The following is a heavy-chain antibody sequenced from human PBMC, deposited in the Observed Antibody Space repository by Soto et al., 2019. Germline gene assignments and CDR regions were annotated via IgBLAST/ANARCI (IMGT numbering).Heavy chain of an antibody. CDR3: ARGRAVPAAKYYYYGMDV. J-gene: IGHJ6*02. CDR2: FYYSGGA. CDR1: GGSMGGYY. Sequence: SETLSLTCTVSGGSMGGYYWSWMRQPPGERLEWIGHFYYSGGANYNPSLRSRVTISGVMSKNQISLSLRSMTAADTAVYYCARGRAVPAAKYYYYGMDVWGQGTTVTVSS. V-gene: IGHV4-59*12. D-gene: IGHD2-2*01.